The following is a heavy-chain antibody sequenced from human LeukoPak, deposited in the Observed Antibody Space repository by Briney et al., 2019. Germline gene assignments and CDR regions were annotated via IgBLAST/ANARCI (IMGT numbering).Heavy chain of an antibody. Sequence: GASVKVSCKASGYTFIGYYMYWVRQVPGQGLEWMGWINPNSGDTNYAQKFQGRVTMTRDTSISTAHMELSRLRLDDTAVYYCATESFDYWGQGTLVTVSS. J-gene: IGHJ4*02. CDR1: GYTFIGYY. CDR2: INPNSGDT. CDR3: ATESFDY. V-gene: IGHV1-2*02.